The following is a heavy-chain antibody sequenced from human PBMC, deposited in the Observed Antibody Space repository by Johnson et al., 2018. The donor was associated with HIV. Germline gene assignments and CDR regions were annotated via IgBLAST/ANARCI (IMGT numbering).Heavy chain of an antibody. D-gene: IGHD4-23*01. V-gene: IGHV3-74*01. CDR3: ARGTPYGGNSWDFDI. Sequence: VQLVESGGGLVQPGGSLRLSCAASGFTFSSYWMHWVRQAPGKGLVWVSRLNSDGSSTSYADSVKGRFTISRDNAKNTLYLQMNSLRAEDTAVYYCARGTPYGGNSWDFDIWGQGTMVTVSS. CDR2: LNSDGSST. CDR1: GFTFSSYW. J-gene: IGHJ3*02.